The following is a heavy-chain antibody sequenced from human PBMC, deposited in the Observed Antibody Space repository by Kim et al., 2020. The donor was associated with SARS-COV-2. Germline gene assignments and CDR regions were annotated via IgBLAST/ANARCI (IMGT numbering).Heavy chain of an antibody. V-gene: IGHV5-51*01. CDR1: GYSFTSYW. Sequence: GESLKISCKGSGYSFTSYWIGWVRQMPGKGLEWMGIIYPGDSDTRYSPSFQGQVTISADKSTSTAYLQWSSLKASDTAMYYCVRGANELGYCSGGSCYFLDYWGQGTLVTVSS. CDR2: IYPGDSDT. D-gene: IGHD2-15*01. CDR3: VRGANELGYCSGGSCYFLDY. J-gene: IGHJ4*02.